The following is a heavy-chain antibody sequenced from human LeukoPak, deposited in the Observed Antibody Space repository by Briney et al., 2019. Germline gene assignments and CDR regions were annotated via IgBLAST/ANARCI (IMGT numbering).Heavy chain of an antibody. CDR3: ARDSQYYYDSSGYYSY. Sequence: GRSLRLSCAASGFTFSSYAMYWVRQAPGKGLEWVAVISYDGSNKYYADSVKGRFTISRDNSKNTLYLQMNSLRAEDTAVYYCARDSQYYYDSSGYYSYWGQGTLVTVSS. J-gene: IGHJ4*02. CDR1: GFTFSSYA. V-gene: IGHV3-30*04. CDR2: ISYDGSNK. D-gene: IGHD3-22*01.